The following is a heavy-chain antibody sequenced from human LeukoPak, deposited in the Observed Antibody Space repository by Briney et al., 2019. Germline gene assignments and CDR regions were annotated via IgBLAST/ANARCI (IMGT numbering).Heavy chain of an antibody. Sequence: PGGSLRLSCAASGFTFSSYSMNWVRQAPGKGLEWVSSISSSSLYIYYADSVKGRFTISRDNAKNSLFLQMNSLRAEDTAVYYCARDRGYYDSSGLIEDAFDIWGQGTMVTVSS. D-gene: IGHD3-22*01. J-gene: IGHJ3*02. CDR1: GFTFSSYS. CDR3: ARDRGYYDSSGLIEDAFDI. CDR2: ISSSSLYI. V-gene: IGHV3-21*01.